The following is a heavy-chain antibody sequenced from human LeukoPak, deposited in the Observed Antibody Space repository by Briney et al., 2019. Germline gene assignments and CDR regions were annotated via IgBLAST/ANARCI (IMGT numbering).Heavy chain of an antibody. CDR2: VSYSGRT. J-gene: IGHJ5*02. CDR1: GGSVSSRDYF. CDR3: ARTSLGGAWFDP. D-gene: IGHD3-10*01. V-gene: IGHV4-30-4*01. Sequence: SQTLSLTCTVSGGSVSSRDYFWTWIRQAPGKGLEWIGYVSYSGRTNYNPSLKSRVTISVDTSKNQFSLKLSSVTAADTAVYYCARTSLGGAWFDPWGQGTLVTVSS.